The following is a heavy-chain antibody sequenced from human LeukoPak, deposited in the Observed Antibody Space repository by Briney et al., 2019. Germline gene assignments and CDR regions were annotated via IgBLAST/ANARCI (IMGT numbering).Heavy chain of an antibody. CDR2: IYYSGST. D-gene: IGHD4-17*01. J-gene: IGHJ5*02. CDR1: GGSFSGYY. CDR3: ARPYGDYALTNWFDP. Sequence: SETLSLTCAVYGGSFSGYYWSWIRQPPGKGLEWIGSIYYSGSTYYNPSLKSRVTISVDTSKNQFSLKLSSVTAADTAVYYCARPYGDYALTNWFDPWGQGTLVTVSS. V-gene: IGHV4-34*01.